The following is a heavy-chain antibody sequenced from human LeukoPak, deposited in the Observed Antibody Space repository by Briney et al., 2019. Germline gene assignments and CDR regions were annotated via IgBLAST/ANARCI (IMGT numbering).Heavy chain of an antibody. CDR1: GGTFSSYA. Sequence: SVKVSCKASGGTFSSYAISWVRQAPGQGLEWMGGIIPIFGTANYAQKFQSRVTITTDEPTSTAYMELSSLRSEDTAVYYCARVLVVAATLEGGWFDPWGQGTLVTVSS. V-gene: IGHV1-69*05. D-gene: IGHD2-15*01. CDR3: ARVLVVAATLEGGWFDP. J-gene: IGHJ5*02. CDR2: IIPIFGTA.